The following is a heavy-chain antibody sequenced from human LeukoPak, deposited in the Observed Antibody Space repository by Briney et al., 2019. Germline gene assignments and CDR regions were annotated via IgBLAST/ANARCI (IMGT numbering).Heavy chain of an antibody. CDR2: ISQDGSET. Sequence: GGSLRLSCAASGFTFHSFFLNWVRLTPGRELEGVACISQDGSETFYMDSVRGRVTSSRDNNKNSLYLQMNSLRAEDTAVYLCVRELGHSRHYFEYWGQGALVTVSS. V-gene: IGHV3-7*01. J-gene: IGHJ4*02. D-gene: IGHD7-27*01. CDR3: VRELGHSRHYFEY. CDR1: GFTFHSFF.